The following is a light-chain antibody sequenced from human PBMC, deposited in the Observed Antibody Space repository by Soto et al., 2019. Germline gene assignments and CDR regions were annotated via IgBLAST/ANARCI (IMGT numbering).Light chain of an antibody. CDR1: SSDIGGYDS. CDR3: TSYTSSTTRVV. V-gene: IGLV2-14*01. Sequence: QSALTQPASVSGSPGQSITISCTGTSSDIGGYDSVSWYQQYPGKAPKLMIYDVSNRPSGVSNRFSGSKSGNTASLTISGLQAEDEADYYWTSYTSSTTRVVFGGGTKLTVL. J-gene: IGLJ2*01. CDR2: DVS.